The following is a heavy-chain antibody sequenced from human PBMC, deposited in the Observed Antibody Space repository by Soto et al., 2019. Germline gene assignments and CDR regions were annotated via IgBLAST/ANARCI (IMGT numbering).Heavy chain of an antibody. CDR3: ASGTASGAFDI. Sequence: QVQLQQWGAGLVQPSGTLSLTCAVSGGSISSNNWWSWVRQYPGKGLEWIGEISHSGGINYNPSLKSRITTSVDKSKNQYSLRLSSVSAADTAVYYCASGTASGAFDIWGQGTMVTVSS. D-gene: IGHD1-1*01. CDR1: GGSISSNNW. V-gene: IGHV4-4*02. CDR2: ISHSGGI. J-gene: IGHJ3*02.